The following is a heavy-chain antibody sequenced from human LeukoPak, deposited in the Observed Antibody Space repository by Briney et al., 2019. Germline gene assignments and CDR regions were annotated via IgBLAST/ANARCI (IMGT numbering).Heavy chain of an antibody. CDR2: SYYWSKWYN. Sequence: SQTLSLTCAISGDGVSSSSAAWNWIRQSPSRGLEWLGRSYYWSKWYNDYAVSVKSRITINPDTSKNQFSLQLNSVTPDGTAVYYCARGGWFGELLVFDYWGQGTLVTVSS. D-gene: IGHD3-10*01. CDR1: GDGVSSSSAA. J-gene: IGHJ4*02. CDR3: ARGGWFGELLVFDY. V-gene: IGHV6-1*01.